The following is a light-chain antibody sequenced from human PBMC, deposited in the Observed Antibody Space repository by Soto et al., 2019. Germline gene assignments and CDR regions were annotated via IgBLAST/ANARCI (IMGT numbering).Light chain of an antibody. Sequence: EIVLTQSPGTLSLSPGDRATLSCRASQSVSTNYLAWYQQKLGQAPRLLIYGASSRATGIPDRFSGSGSGTDFTLTISRLEPXXXXXXXXXXXGSTPFTFGPGTKVDIK. CDR2: GAS. J-gene: IGKJ3*01. V-gene: IGKV3-20*01. CDR1: QSVSTNY. CDR3: XXXGSTPFT.